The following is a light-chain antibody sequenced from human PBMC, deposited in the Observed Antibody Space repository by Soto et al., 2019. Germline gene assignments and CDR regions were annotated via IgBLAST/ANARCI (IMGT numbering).Light chain of an antibody. V-gene: IGKV1-5*01. CDR3: QQRDIWPWT. J-gene: IGKJ1*01. Sequence: DIQMTQPPSTLSASVGDRVTITCRASQSISTWLAWYQQKPGKAPKFLIYDASTLESGVPSRFSGSGSGTEFTLTISSLQPDDFATYYCQQRDIWPWTFGQGTKVDIK. CDR2: DAS. CDR1: QSISTW.